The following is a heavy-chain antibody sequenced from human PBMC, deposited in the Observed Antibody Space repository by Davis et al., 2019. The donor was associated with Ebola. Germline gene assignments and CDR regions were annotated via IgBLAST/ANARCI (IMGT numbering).Heavy chain of an antibody. J-gene: IGHJ5*02. CDR3: SRTRGVRFLEWVLYGLFDP. D-gene: IGHD3-3*01. CDR1: GGTFSSYA. Sequence: SVKVSCKASGGTFSSYAISWVRQAPGQGLEWMGGIIPIFGTANYAQKFQGRVTITADKSTSTAYMELSSLRSEDTAVYYLSRTRGVRFLEWVLYGLFDPRGQGTPVTLS. V-gene: IGHV1-69*06. CDR2: IIPIFGTA.